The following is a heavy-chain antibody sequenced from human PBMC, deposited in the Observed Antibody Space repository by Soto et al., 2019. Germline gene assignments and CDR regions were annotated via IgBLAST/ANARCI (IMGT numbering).Heavy chain of an antibody. CDR2: MNPNSGNT. J-gene: IGHJ4*02. D-gene: IGHD5-18*01. V-gene: IGHV1-8*01. Sequence: QVQLVQSGAEVKKPGASVKVSCKASGYTFTSYDINCVRQATGQGLEWMGWMNPNSGNTGYAQKFQRIVTMTRNTSISTAYMELSSLRFEDTAVYYCARGRGYSYGYMRLAAAGFDYWGQGTLVTVSS. CDR3: ARGRGYSYGYMRLAAAGFDY. CDR1: GYTFTSYD.